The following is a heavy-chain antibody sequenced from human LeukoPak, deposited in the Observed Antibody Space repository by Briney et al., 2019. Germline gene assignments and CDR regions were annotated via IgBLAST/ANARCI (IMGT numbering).Heavy chain of an antibody. V-gene: IGHV1-2*02. CDR2: INPNSGGT. CDR3: ARPAGYSYGHEGGDY. Sequence: VASVKVSCKASGYTFTGYYMHWVRQAPGQGLEWMGWINPNSGGTNYAQKFQGRVTMTRDTSISTAYMELSRLRSDDTAVYYCARPAGYSYGHEGGDYWGQGTLVTVSS. D-gene: IGHD5-18*01. J-gene: IGHJ4*02. CDR1: GYTFTGYY.